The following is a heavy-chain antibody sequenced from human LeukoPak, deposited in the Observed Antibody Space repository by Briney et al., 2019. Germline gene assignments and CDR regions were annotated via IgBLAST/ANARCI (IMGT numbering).Heavy chain of an antibody. Sequence: GGSLRLSCAASGFTFSSYSMNWVRQAPGKRLEWVSYISSSSSTIYYADSVKGRFTISRDNAKNSLYLQMNSLRAEDTAVYYCARDTVGATSVGDFDYWGQGTLVTVSS. CDR3: ARDTVGATSVGDFDY. J-gene: IGHJ4*02. CDR2: ISSSSSTI. CDR1: GFTFSSYS. D-gene: IGHD1-26*01. V-gene: IGHV3-48*01.